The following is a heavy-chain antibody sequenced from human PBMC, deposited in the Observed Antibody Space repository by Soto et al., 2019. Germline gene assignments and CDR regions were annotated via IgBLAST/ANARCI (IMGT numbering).Heavy chain of an antibody. D-gene: IGHD3-3*01. Sequence: SETLSLTCTVSGGSISSYYWSWIRQPPGKGLEWIGEINHSGSTNYNPSLKSRVTISVDTSKNQFSLKLSSVTAADTAVYYCARGGFWSGYYFAYWGQGTLVTV. CDR2: INHSGST. CDR1: GGSISSYY. V-gene: IGHV4-34*01. J-gene: IGHJ4*02. CDR3: ARGGFWSGYYFAY.